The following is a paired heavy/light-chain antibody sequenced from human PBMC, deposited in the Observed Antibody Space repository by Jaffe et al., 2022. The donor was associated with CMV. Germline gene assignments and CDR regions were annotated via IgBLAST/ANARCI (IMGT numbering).Light chain of an antibody. V-gene: IGKV1-5*03. CDR2: KAS. CDR3: QQYET. Sequence: DMQVTQSPSTLSASVGDRVAITCRGSQSFSGWLAWYQHKPGRAPNLLIYKASTLASGVPSRFSGSRSGTDFTLTISSLQPDDFGTYYCQQYETFGQGTKVEIK. CDR1: QSFSGW. J-gene: IGKJ1*01.
Heavy chain of an antibody. D-gene: IGHD3-10*01. Sequence: EVHLVESGGGLVQPGGSLRLSCAASGFNFRSFAMNWVRQAPGKGPEWISAISAGGDNTYYADSVKGRFTISRDNSRNTLYLQMTNLRVDDAAIYSCAKPLDPYYYGSGFDPWGQGTLVTVSS. CDR2: ISAGGDNT. CDR3: AKPLDPYYYGSGFDP. V-gene: IGHV3-23*04. J-gene: IGHJ5*02. CDR1: GFNFRSFA.